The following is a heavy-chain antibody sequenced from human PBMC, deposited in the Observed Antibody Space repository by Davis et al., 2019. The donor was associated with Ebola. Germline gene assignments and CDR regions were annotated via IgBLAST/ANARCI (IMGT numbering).Heavy chain of an antibody. CDR1: GGPISSYY. CDR3: ARDRGNGDYSWFDP. Sequence: MPSETLSLTCTVCGGPISSYYWSWIRQPPGKGLGWIGYIYYSGSTNYNPSLKSRVTISVDTSKNQFSLKLSSVTAADTAVYYCARDRGNGDYSWFDPWGQGTLVTVSS. V-gene: IGHV4-59*01. CDR2: IYYSGST. J-gene: IGHJ5*02. D-gene: IGHD4-17*01.